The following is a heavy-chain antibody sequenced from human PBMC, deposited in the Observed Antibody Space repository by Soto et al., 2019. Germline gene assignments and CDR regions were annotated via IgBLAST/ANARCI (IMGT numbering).Heavy chain of an antibody. CDR3: ARDRLVPYGYGMDV. J-gene: IGHJ6*02. V-gene: IGHV3-33*01. CDR2: IWFDGSKK. CDR1: GFTFRSYG. Sequence: QMQLVESGGGVVQPGRSLGLSCAASGFTFRSYGIHWVRQAPGKGLEWVALIWFDGSKKYYVDSVKGRFAVSRDYSKNTLYLHMNSLRVEDTAVYYCARDRLVPYGYGMDVWGQGTTVTVSS. D-gene: IGHD2-2*01.